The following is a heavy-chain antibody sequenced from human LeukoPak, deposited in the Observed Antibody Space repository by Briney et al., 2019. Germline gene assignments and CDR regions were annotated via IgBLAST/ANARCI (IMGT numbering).Heavy chain of an antibody. CDR3: ARVRRIAAADNVIDY. Sequence: ASVKVSCTASGGTFSSYAISWVRQAPGQGLEWMGGIIPIFGTANYAQKFQGRVTITADKSTSTAYMELSSLRSEDTAVYYCARVRRIAAADNVIDYWGQGTLVTVSS. V-gene: IGHV1-69*06. CDR1: GGTFSSYA. D-gene: IGHD6-13*01. CDR2: IIPIFGTA. J-gene: IGHJ4*02.